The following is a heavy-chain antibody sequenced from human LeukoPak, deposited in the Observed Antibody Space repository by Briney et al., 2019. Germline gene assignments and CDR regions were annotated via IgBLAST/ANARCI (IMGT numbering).Heavy chain of an antibody. V-gene: IGHV1-2*02. CDR3: ARDSGGYYYMDV. J-gene: IGHJ6*03. Sequence: ASVKVSCKASGYTFTGYYMHWVRQAPGQGLEWMGWINPNSGGTNYAQKFQGRVTMTRDTSISTAYVELSRLRSDDTAVYYWARDSGGYYYMDVWGKGTTVTVSS. CDR2: INPNSGGT. CDR1: GYTFTGYY. D-gene: IGHD1-26*01.